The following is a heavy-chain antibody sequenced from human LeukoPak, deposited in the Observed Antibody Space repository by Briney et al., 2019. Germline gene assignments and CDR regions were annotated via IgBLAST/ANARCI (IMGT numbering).Heavy chain of an antibody. CDR2: INHNGST. Sequence: SETLSLTCAVYGGSFSGYYWSWIRQPPGKGLEWIGEINHNGSTNYNPSLKSRVTISVDTSKNQFSLKLSSVTAADTAVYYCARGGGYCSSTSCPNTNWFDPWGQGTLVTVSS. D-gene: IGHD2-2*01. J-gene: IGHJ5*02. V-gene: IGHV4-34*01. CDR3: ARGGGYCSSTSCPNTNWFDP. CDR1: GGSFSGYY.